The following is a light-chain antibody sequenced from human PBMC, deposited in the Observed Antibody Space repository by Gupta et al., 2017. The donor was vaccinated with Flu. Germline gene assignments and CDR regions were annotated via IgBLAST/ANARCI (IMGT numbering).Light chain of an antibody. Sequence: QSVLTQPPSASGTAGRRVAIACSGSSSNIGSRYVSWYQQIPGTAPKLLIYSNDQRPSGVPDRFSGSKSGTTASLAISGLRSEDEADYYCATWDGGVSGRVFGGGTKLTVL. CDR1: SSNIGSRY. CDR3: ATWDGGVSGRV. CDR2: SND. J-gene: IGLJ3*02. V-gene: IGLV1-47*02.